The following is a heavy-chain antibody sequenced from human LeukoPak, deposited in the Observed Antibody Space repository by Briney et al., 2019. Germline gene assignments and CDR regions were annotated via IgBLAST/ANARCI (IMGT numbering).Heavy chain of an antibody. V-gene: IGHV4-34*01. D-gene: IGHD3-3*01. CDR3: ARDRITIFGVVRISSWFDP. Sequence: PSETLSLTCAVYGGSFSGYYWSWIRQPPGKGLEWIGEINHSGSTNYNPSLKSRVTISVDTSKNQFSLKLSSVTAADTAVYYCARDRITIFGVVRISSWFDPWGQGTLVTVSS. CDR1: GGSFSGYY. CDR2: INHSGST. J-gene: IGHJ5*02.